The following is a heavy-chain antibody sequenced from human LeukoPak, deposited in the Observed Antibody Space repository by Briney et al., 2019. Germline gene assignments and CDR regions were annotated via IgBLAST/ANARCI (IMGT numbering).Heavy chain of an antibody. Sequence: GESLKISCKGSGYSFTSYWIAWMRQMPGKGLEWMGIIYPGDSDTRYSPSFLGQVTISADKSINTAYLQWSSLKASDTAIYYCARHRSSWTEFDYWGQGTLVTVSS. D-gene: IGHD6-13*01. CDR3: ARHRSSWTEFDY. J-gene: IGHJ4*02. CDR1: GYSFTSYW. CDR2: IYPGDSDT. V-gene: IGHV5-51*01.